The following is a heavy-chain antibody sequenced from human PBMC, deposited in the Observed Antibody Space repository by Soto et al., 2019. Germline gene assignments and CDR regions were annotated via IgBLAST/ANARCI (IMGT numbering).Heavy chain of an antibody. CDR1: GFTFSSYS. J-gene: IGHJ6*03. D-gene: IGHD2-2*01. CDR3: AREKGGYCSSTSCYGGYYMDV. Sequence: VQLVESGGGLVQPGGSLRLSCAASGFTFSSYSMNWVRQAPGKGLEWVSSISSSSSYIYYADSVKGRFTISRDNAKNSLYLQMNSLRAEDTAVYYCAREKGGYCSSTSCYGGYYMDVWGKGTTVTVSS. CDR2: ISSSSSYI. V-gene: IGHV3-21*01.